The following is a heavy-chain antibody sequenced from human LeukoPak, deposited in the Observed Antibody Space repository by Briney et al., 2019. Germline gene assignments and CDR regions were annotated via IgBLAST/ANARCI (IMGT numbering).Heavy chain of an antibody. J-gene: IGHJ4*02. D-gene: IGHD6-19*01. CDR3: ARSSVTVAVDY. Sequence: SETLSLTCTVSGRSISSSSYYWGWIRQPPGKGLEWIGSIYYSGSTYYNPSLKSRVTISVDTSKNQFSLKLSSVAAADTAVYYCARSSVTVAVDYWGQGTLVTVSS. V-gene: IGHV4-39*01. CDR1: GRSISSSSYY. CDR2: IYYSGST.